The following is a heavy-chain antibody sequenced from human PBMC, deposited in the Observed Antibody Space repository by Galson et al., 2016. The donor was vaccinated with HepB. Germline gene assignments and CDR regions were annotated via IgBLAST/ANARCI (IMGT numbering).Heavy chain of an antibody. D-gene: IGHD3-10*01. V-gene: IGHV4-31*03. J-gene: IGHJ4*02. CDR1: GGSISSGGHY. CDR2: SYYTGST. CDR3: AREFGGPGTFDY. Sequence: TLSLTCSVSGGSISSGGHYWSWIRQHPGKGLGWIGYSYYTGSTNDSPSLKSRVAISVDKSKNQFSLKLSSVTAADTAVYYCAREFGGPGTFDYWGQGTLVTVSS.